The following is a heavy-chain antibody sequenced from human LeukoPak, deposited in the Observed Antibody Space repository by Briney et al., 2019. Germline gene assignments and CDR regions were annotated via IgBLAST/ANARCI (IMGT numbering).Heavy chain of an antibody. Sequence: SETLSLTCTVSGRSVSSYYWSCIRQPPGKGLEWIGYIYYSGSTNYNPSLKSRVTISVDTSKNQFSLKLSSVTAADTAVYYCARHPNNQDSSGYYFDYWGQGTLVTVSS. CDR2: IYYSGST. CDR3: ARHPNNQDSSGYYFDY. J-gene: IGHJ4*02. V-gene: IGHV4-59*08. D-gene: IGHD3-22*01. CDR1: GRSVSSYY.